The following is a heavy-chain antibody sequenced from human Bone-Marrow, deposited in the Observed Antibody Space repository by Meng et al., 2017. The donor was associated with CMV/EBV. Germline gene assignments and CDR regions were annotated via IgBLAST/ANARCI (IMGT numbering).Heavy chain of an antibody. Sequence: CTSSGGAVSGGSYYRSWIQQPPGKGMEWIEDIYYSGNTNNNPSLKSRVTISVETSKNKFSLKLSSVTAADTAVYYCAYQLLYSGYFDLWGRGTLVTVSS. V-gene: IGHV4-61*01. CDR2: IYYSGNT. J-gene: IGHJ2*01. CDR3: AYQLLYSGYFDL. D-gene: IGHD2-2*02. CDR1: GGAVSGGSYY.